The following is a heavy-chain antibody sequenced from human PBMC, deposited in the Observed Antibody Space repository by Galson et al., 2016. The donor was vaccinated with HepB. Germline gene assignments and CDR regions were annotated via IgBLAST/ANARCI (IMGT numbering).Heavy chain of an antibody. D-gene: IGHD2-2*01. J-gene: IGHJ4*02. Sequence: SLRLSCAASGISLSRNSMNWVRQAPGKGLEWVSSMGSNRRWINYVDSVRGRFTISRDDAKNSLYLQMNSLRAEDTAVYFCARDFRGSTIPARDFDYWGQGTLVTVSS. V-gene: IGHV3-21*01. CDR1: GISLSRNS. CDR2: MGSNRRWI. CDR3: ARDFRGSTIPARDFDY.